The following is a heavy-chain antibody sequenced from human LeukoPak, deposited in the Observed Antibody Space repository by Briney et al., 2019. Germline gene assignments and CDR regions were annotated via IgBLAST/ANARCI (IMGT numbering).Heavy chain of an antibody. CDR2: ISWNSGSI. CDR3: AKVLRSSGWYYFDY. V-gene: IGHV3-9*01. D-gene: IGHD6-19*01. CDR1: GFTFDDYA. Sequence: GGSLRLPCAASGFTFDDYAMLWVRQAPGKGLEWVSGISWNSGSIGYADSVKGRFTISRDNAKNSLYLQMNSLRAEDTALYYCAKVLRSSGWYYFDYWGQGTLVTVSS. J-gene: IGHJ4*02.